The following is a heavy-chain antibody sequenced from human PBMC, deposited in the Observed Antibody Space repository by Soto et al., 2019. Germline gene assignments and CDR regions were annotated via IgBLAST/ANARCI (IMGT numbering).Heavy chain of an antibody. V-gene: IGHV1-69*13. CDR3: ASGIQLWLRRINNGYSG. J-gene: IGHJ4*02. CDR1: GGTFSTYA. D-gene: IGHD5-18*01. Sequence: SVKVSCKTPGGTFSTYAISWVRQAPGQGLEWMGGIIPMFGTANYAQRFQDRVTITADESTNTVYMELSSLRSEDTAVYFCASGIQLWLRRINNGYSGWGQGTLVTVSS. CDR2: IIPMFGTA.